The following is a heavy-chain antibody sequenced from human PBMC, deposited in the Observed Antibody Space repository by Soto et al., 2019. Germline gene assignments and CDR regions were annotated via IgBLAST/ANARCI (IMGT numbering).Heavy chain of an antibody. D-gene: IGHD3-3*01. Sequence: GASVKVSCKASGYTFTSYAMHWVRQAPGQRLEWMGWINAGNGNTKYSQKFQGRVTITRDTSASTAYMELSSLRSEDTAVYYCARPRSSITIFAREYGMDVWGQGTTVTVSS. CDR1: GYTFTSYA. J-gene: IGHJ6*02. V-gene: IGHV1-3*01. CDR2: INAGNGNT. CDR3: ARPRSSITIFAREYGMDV.